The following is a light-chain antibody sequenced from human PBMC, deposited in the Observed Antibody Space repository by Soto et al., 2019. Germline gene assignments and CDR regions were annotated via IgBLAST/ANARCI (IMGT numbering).Light chain of an antibody. CDR1: QSIRSY. CDR2: FAS. V-gene: IGKV1-39*01. CDR3: QQRYTTPYT. J-gene: IGKJ2*01. Sequence: DIQMTQSPSSLSASVGDRVTITFRASQSIRSYLNWYHQKPGKTPQLLIYFASNLQSGAPSRFTGSGSGTHFTLKISSLQPEDFATYYCQQRYTTPYTFGQGTKMEIK.